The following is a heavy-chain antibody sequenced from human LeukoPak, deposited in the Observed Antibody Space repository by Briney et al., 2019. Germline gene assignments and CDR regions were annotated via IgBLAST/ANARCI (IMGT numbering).Heavy chain of an antibody. CDR2: ISAYNGNT. D-gene: IGHD2-2*01. Sequence: ASVKVSCKASGYTFTNYGISWVRQAPGQGLEWMGWISAYNGNTNYAQNLQGRVTMTTDTSTSTAYMELRSLRSDDTAVYYCAREDGYCSSTSCYFDYWGQGTLVTVSS. CDR1: GYTFTNYG. V-gene: IGHV1-18*01. CDR3: AREDGYCSSTSCYFDY. J-gene: IGHJ4*02.